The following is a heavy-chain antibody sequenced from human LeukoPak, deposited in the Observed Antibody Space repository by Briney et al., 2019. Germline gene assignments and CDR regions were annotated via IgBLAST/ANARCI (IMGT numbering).Heavy chain of an antibody. CDR1: GFTFSSYG. CDR3: AREAAAGAWDYFDC. D-gene: IGHD6-13*01. V-gene: IGHV3-30*03. CDR2: ISYDGSNK. J-gene: IGHJ4*02. Sequence: PGGFLRLSCAASGFTFSSYGMHWVRQAPGKGLEWVAVISYDGSNKYYADSVKGRFTISRDNSKNTLYLQVGSLRGEDMAVYYCAREAAAGAWDYFDCWGQGTLVTVSS.